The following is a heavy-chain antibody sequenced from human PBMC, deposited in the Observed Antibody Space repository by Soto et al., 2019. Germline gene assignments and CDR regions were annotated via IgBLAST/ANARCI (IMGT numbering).Heavy chain of an antibody. CDR1: GFTFSSYA. CDR3: AKKGYTVVPAAIYASGIDY. CDR2: ISGSGGST. V-gene: IGHV3-23*01. Sequence: QSGGSLRLSCAASGFTFSSYAMSWVRQAPGKGLEWVSAISGSGGSTYYADSVKGRFTISRDNSKNTLYLQMNSLRAEDTAVYYCAKKGYTVVPAAIYASGIDYWGQGTLVTVSS. J-gene: IGHJ4*02. D-gene: IGHD2-2*01.